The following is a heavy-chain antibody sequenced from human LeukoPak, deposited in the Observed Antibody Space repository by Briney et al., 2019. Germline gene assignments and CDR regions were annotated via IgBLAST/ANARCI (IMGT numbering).Heavy chain of an antibody. J-gene: IGHJ4*02. Sequence: SETLSLTCAVSGGSTSSGGYSWSWIRQPPGQGLEWIGYIYHSGSTYYNPSLKSRVTISVDRSGNQFSLKLSSVTAADTAVYYCARDRGYSYGFDYWGQGTLVTVSS. CDR2: IYHSGST. D-gene: IGHD5-18*01. V-gene: IGHV4-30-2*01. CDR3: ARDRGYSYGFDY. CDR1: GGSTSSGGYS.